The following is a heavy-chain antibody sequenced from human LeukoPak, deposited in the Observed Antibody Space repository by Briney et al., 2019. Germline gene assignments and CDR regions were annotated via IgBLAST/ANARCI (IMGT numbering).Heavy chain of an antibody. V-gene: IGHV1-8*01. CDR2: MNPNSGNT. J-gene: IGHJ6*02. CDR3: ARGKPYSSSWYGMDV. Sequence: GASVKVSCKASGYTFTSYDINWVRQATGQGLEWMGWMNPNSGNTGYAQKFQGGVTMTRNTSISTAYMELSSLRSEDTAVYYCARGKPYSSSWYGMDVWGQGTTVTVSS. D-gene: IGHD6-13*01. CDR1: GYTFTSYD.